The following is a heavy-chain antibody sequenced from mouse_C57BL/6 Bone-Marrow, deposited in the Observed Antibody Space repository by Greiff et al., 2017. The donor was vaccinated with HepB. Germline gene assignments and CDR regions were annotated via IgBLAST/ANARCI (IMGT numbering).Heavy chain of an antibody. CDR1: GFTFSDYY. V-gene: IGHV5-12*01. CDR3: ARQTTVVADYYAMDY. CDR2: ISNGGGST. J-gene: IGHJ4*01. D-gene: IGHD1-1*01. Sequence: DVMLVESGGGLVQPGGSLKLSCAASGFTFSDYYMYWVRQTPEKRLEWVAYISNGGGSTYYPDTVKGRFTISRDNAKNTLYLQMSRLKSEDTAMYYCARQTTVVADYYAMDYWGQGTSVTVSS.